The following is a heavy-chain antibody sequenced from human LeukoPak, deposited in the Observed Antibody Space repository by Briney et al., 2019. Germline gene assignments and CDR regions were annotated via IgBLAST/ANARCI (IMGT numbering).Heavy chain of an antibody. Sequence: SVKVSCKASGGTFSSYAISWVRQAPGQGLEWMGGIIPIFGTANYAQKFQGRVTITTDASTSTAYMELSSLRSEDTAVYYCASGYYDSSGYYYVDYWGQGTLVTVSS. V-gene: IGHV1-69*05. J-gene: IGHJ4*02. CDR2: IIPIFGTA. D-gene: IGHD3-22*01. CDR3: ASGYYDSSGYYYVDY. CDR1: GGTFSSYA.